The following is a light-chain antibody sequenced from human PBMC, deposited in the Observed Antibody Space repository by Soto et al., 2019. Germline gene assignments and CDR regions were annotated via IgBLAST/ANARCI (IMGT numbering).Light chain of an antibody. CDR2: GAS. CDR1: QSVSSSY. CDR3: HQYGAGMRT. V-gene: IGKV3-20*01. Sequence: KVWTHCPSTLSXXAGVXATLXXRXRQSVSSSYWAWDQRKPGRAPGLLSCGASSRATGIPDRFSGRGSGTDFTLTISRLEPEDFAVYYCHQYGAGMRTFGRGTEVDIK. J-gene: IGKJ1*01.